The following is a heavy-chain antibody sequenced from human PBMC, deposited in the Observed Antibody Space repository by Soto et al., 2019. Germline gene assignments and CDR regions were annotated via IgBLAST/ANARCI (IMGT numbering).Heavy chain of an antibody. CDR1: GFTFNTYG. D-gene: IGHD2-2*02. CDR3: AKSPNFYCSSPNCYKYYFDH. Sequence: GESLKISCAASGFTFNTYGMHWVRQAPGKGLEWVAVISYDGSEKYYVDSVKGRFTISKDNSKNTLYLQMNSLRPEETAVYYCAKSPNFYCSSPNCYKYYFDHWGQGTRVTVS. CDR2: ISYDGSEK. J-gene: IGHJ4*02. V-gene: IGHV3-30*18.